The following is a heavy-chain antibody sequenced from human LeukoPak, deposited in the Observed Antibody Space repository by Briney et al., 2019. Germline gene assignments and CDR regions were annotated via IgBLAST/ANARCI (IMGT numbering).Heavy chain of an antibody. CDR1: GFTFSSYG. D-gene: IGHD4-11*01. CDR2: IRYDGSNK. J-gene: IGHJ4*02. CDR3: ANYSNYGAGSVDY. Sequence: SGGSLRLSCAASGFTFSSYGMHWVRQAPGKGLEWVAFIRYDGSNKYYADSVKGRFTISRDNSKNTLYLQMNSLRAEDTAVYYCANYSNYGAGSVDYWGQGTLVTVSS. V-gene: IGHV3-30*02.